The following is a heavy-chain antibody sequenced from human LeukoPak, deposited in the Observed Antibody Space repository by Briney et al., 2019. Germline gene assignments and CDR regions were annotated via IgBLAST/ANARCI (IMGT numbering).Heavy chain of an antibody. V-gene: IGHV3-30*18. D-gene: IGHD5-18*01. CDR1: GFTFSSYG. Sequence: GGSLRLSCAASGFTFSSYGMHWVRQAPGKGLESVAGISYDGRNKEYVDSVKGRFTISRDNSKNTLYLQMNSLRAEDTAVYNCAKDRGYSHGFDYWGQGTLVTVSS. CDR3: AKDRGYSHGFDY. J-gene: IGHJ4*02. CDR2: ISYDGRNK.